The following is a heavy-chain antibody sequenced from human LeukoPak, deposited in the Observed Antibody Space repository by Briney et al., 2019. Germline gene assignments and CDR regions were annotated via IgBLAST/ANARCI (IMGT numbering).Heavy chain of an antibody. CDR1: GGSISSGGYY. Sequence: PSQTLSLTCTVSGGSISSGGYYWSWIRQHPGKGLEWIGHIYYSGSTYYNPSLKSRLTISVDTSKNQFSLKLSSVTAADTAVYYCARADYDSSGYYYEPWGQGTLVTVSS. J-gene: IGHJ5*02. CDR2: IYYSGST. CDR3: ARADYDSSGYYYEP. D-gene: IGHD3-22*01. V-gene: IGHV4-31*03.